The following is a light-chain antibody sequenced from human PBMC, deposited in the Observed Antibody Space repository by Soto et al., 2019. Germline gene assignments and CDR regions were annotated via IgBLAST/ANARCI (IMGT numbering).Light chain of an antibody. CDR2: GAS. V-gene: IGKV3-20*01. Sequence: EIVLTQSPGTLSLSPRERATLSCRASQSVSSTYLAWYQQKHGQAPRLLIYGASSRATGIPDRFSGSGSGTDFTLTISRLEPEDFAVYYCQQYDSSPYTFGQGTKLEIK. CDR1: QSVSSTY. J-gene: IGKJ2*01. CDR3: QQYDSSPYT.